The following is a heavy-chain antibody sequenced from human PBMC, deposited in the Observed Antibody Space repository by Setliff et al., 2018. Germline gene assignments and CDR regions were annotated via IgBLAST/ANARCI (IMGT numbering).Heavy chain of an antibody. CDR3: TREHTPWVGASHHDC. V-gene: IGHV3-74*01. CDR2: IDKDGSST. CDR1: GSRIGFREYW. Sequence: GGSLRPPGPAPGSRIGFREYWMFWVRQAPGKGLEWVARIDKDGSSTVYADSVKGRFTISRDNVKKMLYLQMDSLRTEDTAVYYCTREHTPWVGASHHDCWGQGTQVTVSS. D-gene: IGHD1-26*01. J-gene: IGHJ4*02.